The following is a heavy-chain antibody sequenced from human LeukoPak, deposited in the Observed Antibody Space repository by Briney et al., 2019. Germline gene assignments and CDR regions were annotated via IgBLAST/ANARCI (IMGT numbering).Heavy chain of an antibody. J-gene: IGHJ4*02. Sequence: GGSLRLSCAASGFTFSSYAMSWVRQAPGKGLEWVSVINGSAYNADSVKGRFTISRDNAKTSLYLQMNSLRAEDTAVYYCARDGKQLALAFDYWGQGTLVTVSS. V-gene: IGHV3-23*01. CDR3: ARDGKQLALAFDY. CDR1: GFTFSSYA. D-gene: IGHD6-13*01. CDR2: INGSA.